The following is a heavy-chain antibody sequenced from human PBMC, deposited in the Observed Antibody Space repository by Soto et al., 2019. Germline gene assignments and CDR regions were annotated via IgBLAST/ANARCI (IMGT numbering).Heavy chain of an antibody. CDR3: ARGGGRAVASRFVNYYGMDV. Sequence: PSETLSLTCAVYGGSFSGYYWSWIRQPPGKGLEWIGEINHSGSTNYNPSLKSRVTISVDTSKNQFSLKLSSVTAADTAVYYCARGGGRAVASRFVNYYGMDVWGLGTTVTVSS. CDR1: GGSFSGYY. D-gene: IGHD6-19*01. CDR2: INHSGST. V-gene: IGHV4-34*01. J-gene: IGHJ6*02.